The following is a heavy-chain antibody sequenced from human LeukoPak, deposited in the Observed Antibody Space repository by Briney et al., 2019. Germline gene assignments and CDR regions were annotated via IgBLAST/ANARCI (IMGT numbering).Heavy chain of an antibody. CDR1: GYTFTSYG. CDR3: ARKYYYDSSGRYYFDY. V-gene: IGHV1-18*01. CDR2: ISAYNGNT. Sequence: ASVKVSCKASGYTFTSYGISWVRQAPGQGLEWMGWISAYNGNTNYAQKLQGRVTMTTDTSTSTAYMELRSLRSDDTAVYYCARKYYYDSSGRYYFDYWGQGTLVTVSS. D-gene: IGHD3-22*01. J-gene: IGHJ4*02.